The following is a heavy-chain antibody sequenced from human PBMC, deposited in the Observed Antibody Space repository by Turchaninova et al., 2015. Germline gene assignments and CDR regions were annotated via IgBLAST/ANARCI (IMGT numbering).Heavy chain of an antibody. J-gene: IGHJ4*02. CDR3: AYNSSSWSIFDY. V-gene: IGHV3-30*03. CDR1: GFTFSSYG. D-gene: IGHD6-13*01. Sequence: QVQLVESGGGVVQPGRSLRLSCAASGFTFSSYGMHWVRQAPGKGLEWVAVISYDGSNKYYADSVKGRFTISRDNSKNTLYLQMNSRRAEDTAVYYCAYNSSSWSIFDYWGQGTLVTVSS. CDR2: ISYDGSNK.